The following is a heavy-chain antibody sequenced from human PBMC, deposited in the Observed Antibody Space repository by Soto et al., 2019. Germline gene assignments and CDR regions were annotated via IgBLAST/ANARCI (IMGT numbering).Heavy chain of an antibody. D-gene: IGHD5-12*01. Sequence: ASVKVSCKASGYTFTSYDINWVRQATGQGLGWMGWMNPNSGNTGYAQKFQGRVTMTRNTSISTAYMELSSLRSEDTAVYYCATKPITDDAFDIWGQGTMVTVSS. J-gene: IGHJ3*02. CDR1: GYTFTSYD. CDR2: MNPNSGNT. CDR3: ATKPITDDAFDI. V-gene: IGHV1-8*01.